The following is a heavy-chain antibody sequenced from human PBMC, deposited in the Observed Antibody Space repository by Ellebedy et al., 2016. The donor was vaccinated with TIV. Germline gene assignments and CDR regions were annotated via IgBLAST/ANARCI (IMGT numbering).Heavy chain of an antibody. V-gene: IGHV4-59*08. CDR1: GGSMSRSY. CDR2: INYSGIT. D-gene: IGHD6-19*01. J-gene: IGHJ5*02. Sequence: MPSETLSLTCTVSGGSMSRSYWTWIRQTPGKGLEWLGFINYSGITQYNPSLQSRVTISADTSNNQFSLRLTSVTASDTAVYFCSRQQWLVDSWFDLWGPGTLVTVS. CDR3: SRQQWLVDSWFDL.